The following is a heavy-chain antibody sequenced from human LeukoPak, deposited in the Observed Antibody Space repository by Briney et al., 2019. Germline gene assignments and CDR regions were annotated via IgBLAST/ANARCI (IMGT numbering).Heavy chain of an antibody. D-gene: IGHD3-22*01. J-gene: IGHJ1*01. CDR2: INGDGSTT. Sequence: GGSLRLSCAASGFTFSGYWMHWVRQAPGKGLVWVSRINGDGSTTSYADSVKGGFTISRDNAKNTLYLQMNSLRAEDTAVYYCATGNYHDSRGYYTFGHWGQGTLVTVSS. CDR3: ATGNYHDSRGYYTFGH. V-gene: IGHV3-74*01. CDR1: GFTFSGYW.